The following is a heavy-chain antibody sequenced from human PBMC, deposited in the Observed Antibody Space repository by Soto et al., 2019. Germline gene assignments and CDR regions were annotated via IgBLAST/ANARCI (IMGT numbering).Heavy chain of an antibody. J-gene: IGHJ3*02. CDR2: IYYSGST. Sequence: SETLSLTCTVSGGSISSGDYYWSWIRQPPGKGLGWIGYIYYSGSTYYNPSLKSRVTISVDTSKNQFSLKLSSVTAADTAVYYCARGGYCSGGSCPIHAFDIWGQGTMVT. V-gene: IGHV4-30-4*01. CDR1: GGSISSGDYY. CDR3: ARGGYCSGGSCPIHAFDI. D-gene: IGHD2-15*01.